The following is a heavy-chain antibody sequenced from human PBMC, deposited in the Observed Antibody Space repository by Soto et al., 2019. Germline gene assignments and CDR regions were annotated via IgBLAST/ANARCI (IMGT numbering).Heavy chain of an antibody. Sequence: VASVKVSCKASGYTFTSYGISWVRQAPGQGLEWMGWISAYNGNTNYAQKLQGRVTMTTDTSTSTAYLELRSLRSDDTAVYYCARELGDFWSGYYTGSLDYWGQGPLVTVSS. CDR2: ISAYNGNT. D-gene: IGHD3-3*01. V-gene: IGHV1-18*01. CDR3: ARELGDFWSGYYTGSLDY. CDR1: GYTFTSYG. J-gene: IGHJ4*02.